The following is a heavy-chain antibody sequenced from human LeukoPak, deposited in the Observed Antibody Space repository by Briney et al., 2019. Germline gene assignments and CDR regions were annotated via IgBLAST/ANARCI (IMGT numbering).Heavy chain of an antibody. V-gene: IGHV3-33*01. Sequence: QPGGSLRLSCAASGFTFSSYGMHWVRQAPGKGLEWVAVIWYDGSNKYYADSVKCRFTISRDNYKNTLYLQMNSLRAEDTAVYYCARASFGELFIDYWGQGTLVTVSS. CDR3: ARASFGELFIDY. CDR2: IWYDGSNK. D-gene: IGHD3-10*01. J-gene: IGHJ4*02. CDR1: GFTFSSYG.